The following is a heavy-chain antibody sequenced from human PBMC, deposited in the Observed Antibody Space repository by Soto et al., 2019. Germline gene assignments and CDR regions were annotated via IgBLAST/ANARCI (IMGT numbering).Heavy chain of an antibody. D-gene: IGHD2-2*01. Sequence: QVQLQQWGAGLLKPSETLSLTCAVYGGSFSGYYWSWIRQPPGKGLEWIGEINHSGSTNYNPSLKRRVTISVDTSKNQFSVKLSSVTAADTAVYYCARDPSSTSSGSLGGWGQGTLVTVSS. CDR1: GGSFSGYY. V-gene: IGHV4-34*01. CDR2: INHSGST. J-gene: IGHJ4*02. CDR3: ARDPSSTSSGSLGG.